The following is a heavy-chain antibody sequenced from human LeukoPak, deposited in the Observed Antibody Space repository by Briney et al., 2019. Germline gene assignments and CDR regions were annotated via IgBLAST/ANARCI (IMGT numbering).Heavy chain of an antibody. V-gene: IGHV3-21*01. D-gene: IGHD1-1*01. J-gene: IGHJ4*02. CDR2: ISSSSSYI. Sequence: PGGSLRLSCAASGFTFSSYSMNWVRQAPGKGLEWVSSISSSSSYIYYADSVKGRFTISRDNAKNTLYLQMNSLRAEDTALYYCARALGTRAPFDYWGQGTLVTVSS. CDR3: ARALGTRAPFDY. CDR1: GFTFSSYS.